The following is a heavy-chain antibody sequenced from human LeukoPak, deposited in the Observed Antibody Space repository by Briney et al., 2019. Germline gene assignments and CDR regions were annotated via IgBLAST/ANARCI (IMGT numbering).Heavy chain of an antibody. Sequence: GESLKISCKGSGYSFTSYWIGWVRQMPGKGLEWMGIIYPGDSDTRYSPSFQGQVTISADKSISTAYLQWSSLKASDTAMYYCARHGDSSGYYPNWFDPWGQGTLVTVSS. CDR1: GYSFTSYW. CDR2: IYPGDSDT. J-gene: IGHJ5*02. CDR3: ARHGDSSGYYPNWFDP. V-gene: IGHV5-51*01. D-gene: IGHD3-22*01.